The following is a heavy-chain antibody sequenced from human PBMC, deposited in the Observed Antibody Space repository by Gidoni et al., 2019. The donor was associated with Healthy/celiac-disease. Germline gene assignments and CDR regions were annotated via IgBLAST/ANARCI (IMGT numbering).Heavy chain of an antibody. V-gene: IGHV1-2*02. CDR2: INPHSCGP. Sequence: QVQLGQSGAEVKKPGAEGKGCCKAYGATFTGYYKHWARPAPGQWREGMGWINPHSCGPNYAQQFRVRVTLTRDTSLSPAYMELSRLRSDDTAVYYCARDLAYSSGWYYYYYGMDVWGQGTTVTVSS. D-gene: IGHD6-19*01. J-gene: IGHJ6*02. CDR3: ARDLAYSSGWYYYYYGMDV. CDR1: GATFTGYY.